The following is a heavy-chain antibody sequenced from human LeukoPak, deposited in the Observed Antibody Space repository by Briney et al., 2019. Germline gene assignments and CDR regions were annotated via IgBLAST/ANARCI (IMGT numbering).Heavy chain of an antibody. Sequence: PSGTLSLTCAVSGGSISSSNWWSWVRQPPGKGLEWIGESYHSGSTNYKPSLKSRVTISVDKSKNQFSLKLSSVTAADTAVYYCARVDLHLYYYYYYGMDVWGKGTTVTVSS. D-gene: IGHD4-11*01. J-gene: IGHJ6*04. CDR3: ARVDLHLYYYYYYGMDV. V-gene: IGHV4-4*02. CDR1: GGSISSSNW. CDR2: SYHSGST.